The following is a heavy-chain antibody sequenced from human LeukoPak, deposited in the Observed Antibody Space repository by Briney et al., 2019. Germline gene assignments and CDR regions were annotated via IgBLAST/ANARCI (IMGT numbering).Heavy chain of an antibody. CDR1: GGSISSSSYY. D-gene: IGHD5-24*01. J-gene: IGHJ2*01. CDR3: ARSPEMVWYFDL. CDR2: IYYSGST. V-gene: IGHV4-39*01. Sequence: SETLSLTCTVSGGSISSSSYYWGWIRQPPGKGLEWIGSIYYSGSTYYNPSLKSRVTISVDTSKNQFSLKLSSVTAADTAVYYCARSPEMVWYFDLWGRGILVTVSS.